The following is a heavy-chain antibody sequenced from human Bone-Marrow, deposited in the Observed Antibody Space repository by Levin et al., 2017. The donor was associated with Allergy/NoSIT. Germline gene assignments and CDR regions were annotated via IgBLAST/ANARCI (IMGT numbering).Heavy chain of an antibody. CDR3: SRGAVENYEAHTNYYFYGMDV. D-gene: IGHD3-22*01. CDR1: EFTFSDFA. J-gene: IGHJ6*02. V-gene: IGHV3-30-3*01. CDR2: ISHAGNNK. Sequence: GGSLRLSCAAFEFTFSDFAMHWVRQAPGKGLEWVALISHAGNNKYYADSVKGRFTISRDNSKNTLDLQMNSLRREDTAVYYCSRGAVENYEAHTNYYFYGMDVWGQGTTVIVSS.